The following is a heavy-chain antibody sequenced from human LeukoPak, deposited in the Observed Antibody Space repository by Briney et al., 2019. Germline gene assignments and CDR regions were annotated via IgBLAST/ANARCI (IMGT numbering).Heavy chain of an antibody. Sequence: GRSLRLSCAASGFTFSSYAMHWVRPAPGKGLEWGAVISYDGSDQYYADSVKGRFTISRDTSKNTLYLQVNSLRAEDTAVYYCARDDAVTTSSPFDYWGQGTLVTVSA. J-gene: IGHJ4*02. V-gene: IGHV3-30*04. CDR1: GFTFSSYA. CDR3: ARDDAVTTSSPFDY. D-gene: IGHD4-17*01. CDR2: ISYDGSDQ.